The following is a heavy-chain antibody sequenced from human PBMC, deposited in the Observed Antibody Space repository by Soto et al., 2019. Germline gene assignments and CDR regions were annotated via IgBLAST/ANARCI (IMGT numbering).Heavy chain of an antibody. Sequence: PGGSLRLACAASGFTFSSYGMHWVRQAPGKGPEWVAVIWYDGSNKYYADSAKGRFTISRDNAKNSLYLQMNSLRAEDTAVYYCAREPSGLAAAGTFYYYGMDVWGQGTTVTVSS. D-gene: IGHD6-13*01. V-gene: IGHV3-33*01. CDR1: GFTFSSYG. CDR2: IWYDGSNK. CDR3: AREPSGLAAAGTFYYYGMDV. J-gene: IGHJ6*02.